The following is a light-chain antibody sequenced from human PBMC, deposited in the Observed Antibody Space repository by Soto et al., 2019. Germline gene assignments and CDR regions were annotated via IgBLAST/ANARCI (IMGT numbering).Light chain of an antibody. CDR3: QQYNSYSRT. J-gene: IGKJ2*01. CDR1: QSISSW. Sequence: DIQMTQSPSTLSASVGDRVTITCRASQSISSWLAWYQQKPGKAPKLLIYKASSLESGVPSRVSGSGSGTESTLTISSLQPDDFATYYCQQYNSYSRTFGQGTKLEIK. V-gene: IGKV1-5*03. CDR2: KAS.